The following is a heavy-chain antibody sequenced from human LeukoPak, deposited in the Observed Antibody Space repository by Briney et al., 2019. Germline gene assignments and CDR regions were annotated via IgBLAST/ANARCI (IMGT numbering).Heavy chain of an antibody. CDR2: ISGDGRST. CDR3: AVCSRGIRSYAGSDY. D-gene: IGHD2-2*01. J-gene: IGHJ4*02. CDR1: GFTFSSYT. Sequence: GGSLRLSCAASGFTFSSYTMNWVRQAPGKGLEWVSGISGDGRSTNYADSVKGRFTISRDSSKNTLYLQMNSLRAEDTAVYFCAVCSRGIRSYAGSDYWGQGTLVTVSS. V-gene: IGHV3-23*01.